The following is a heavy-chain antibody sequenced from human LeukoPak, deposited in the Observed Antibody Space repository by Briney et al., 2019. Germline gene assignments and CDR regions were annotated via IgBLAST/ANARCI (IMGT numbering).Heavy chain of an antibody. CDR3: ARDRRGPFDP. J-gene: IGHJ5*02. V-gene: IGHV3-23*01. CDR1: GFTFSSYA. Sequence: GGSLRLSCAASGFTFSSYAMSWVRQAPGKGLEWVSAISGSGGSTYYPGSVKGRFTISRENAKNSLYLQMNSLRAGDTAVYYCARDRRGPFDPWGQGTLVTVSS. CDR2: ISGSGGST.